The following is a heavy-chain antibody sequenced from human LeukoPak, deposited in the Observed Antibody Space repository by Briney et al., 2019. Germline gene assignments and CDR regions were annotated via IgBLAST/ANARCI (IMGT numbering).Heavy chain of an antibody. CDR2: TYYRSTWYN. Sequence: SQTLSLTCAISGDSVSSTNAAWTWIRQSPSRGLEWLGWTYYRSTWYNDYAVSVKSRITINPDTSKNQFSLQLKSVTPEDTAVYYCAREQWRSGWYDYWGQGTLVTVSS. CDR1: GDSVSSTNAA. CDR3: AREQWRSGWYDY. D-gene: IGHD6-19*01. V-gene: IGHV6-1*01. J-gene: IGHJ4*02.